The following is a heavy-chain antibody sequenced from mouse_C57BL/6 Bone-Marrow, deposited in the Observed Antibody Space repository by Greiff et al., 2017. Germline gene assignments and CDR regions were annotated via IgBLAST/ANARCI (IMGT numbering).Heavy chain of an antibody. J-gene: IGHJ3*01. Sequence: VQLQQSGAELVRPGASVKLSCTASGFNIKDYYMHWVKQRPEQGLEWIGRIDPEDGDTEYAPKFQGKATMTVDKSSNTAYLQLSSLTSEDTAVYYCTTCYGNYAGFAYWGQGTLVTVSA. D-gene: IGHD2-1*01. CDR3: TTCYGNYAGFAY. CDR1: GFNIKDYY. CDR2: IDPEDGDT. V-gene: IGHV14-1*01.